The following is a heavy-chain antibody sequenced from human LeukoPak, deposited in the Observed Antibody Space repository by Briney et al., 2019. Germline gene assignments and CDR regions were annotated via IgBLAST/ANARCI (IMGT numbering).Heavy chain of an antibody. J-gene: IGHJ4*02. Sequence: PSETLSLTCTVSGGSISSGDYYWSWIRQPPGKGLEWIGYIYYSGSTYYNPSLKSRVTTSVDTSKNQFSLKLSSVTAADTAVYYCARDQSKNGSGLDYWGQGTLVTVSS. CDR2: IYYSGST. CDR3: ARDQSKNGSGLDY. CDR1: GGSISSGDYY. D-gene: IGHD3-10*01. V-gene: IGHV4-30-4*08.